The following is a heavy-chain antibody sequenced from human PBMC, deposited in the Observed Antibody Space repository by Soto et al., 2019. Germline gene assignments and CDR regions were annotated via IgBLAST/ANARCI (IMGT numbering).Heavy chain of an antibody. V-gene: IGHV5-10-1*01. J-gene: IGHJ6*02. Sequence: EALKISGAGSGDRFTASWINCVRPMPGKGLEWMGKIDPTGSYVNYSPSFQGHVTISSDKSISTTYLQWSTLMASDTATYYCARHCSRTTCRYYYGMDGWGQGTTVTVSS. CDR3: ARHCSRTTCRYYYGMDG. D-gene: IGHD2-2*01. CDR2: IDPTGSYV. CDR1: GDRFTASW.